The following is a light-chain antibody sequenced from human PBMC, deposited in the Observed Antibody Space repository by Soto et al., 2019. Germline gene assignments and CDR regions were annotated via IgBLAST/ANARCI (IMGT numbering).Light chain of an antibody. J-gene: IGLJ1*01. CDR1: SSDVGGYGY. CDR3: TSYTNTSLLRTV. Sequence: QSVLTQPASVSGSPGQSITISCTGSSSDVGGYGYVSWYQQHPGKVPKLIIYEVTKRPSGVSNRFSGSKSGNTASLTISGLQADDEADYYCTSYTNTSLLRTVFGTGTKVTVL. CDR2: EVT. V-gene: IGLV2-14*01.